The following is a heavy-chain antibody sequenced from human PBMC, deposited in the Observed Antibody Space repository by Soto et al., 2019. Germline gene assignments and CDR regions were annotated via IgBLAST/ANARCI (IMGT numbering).Heavy chain of an antibody. J-gene: IGHJ4*02. CDR1: GFTFCDYA. CDR3: AKVAWYDSDPD. V-gene: IGHV3-49*03. CDR2: IRSKAYGGTT. Sequence: GGSLRLSCTASGFTFCDYAMSWYRQAPGKGLEWVGFIRSKAYGGTTEYAASVKGRFTISRDDSKSIAYLQMNSLKTEDTAVYYCAKVAWYDSDPDWGQGTLVTVS. D-gene: IGHD3-22*01.